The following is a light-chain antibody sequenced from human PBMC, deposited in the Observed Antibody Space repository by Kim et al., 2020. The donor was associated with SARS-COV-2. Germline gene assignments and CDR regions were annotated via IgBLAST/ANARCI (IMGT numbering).Light chain of an antibody. J-gene: IGLJ2*01. CDR1: SGSIATSY. V-gene: IGLV6-57*03. Sequence: NFMLTQPHSVSESPGRTVTISCTRSSGSIATSYVQWYQQRPASAPTTAIYENYQRPSGVPDRFSGSIDSSSNSASLTISGLKTEDEADYYCQSYDSTTVVFGGGTQLTVL. CDR3: QSYDSTTVV. CDR2: ENY.